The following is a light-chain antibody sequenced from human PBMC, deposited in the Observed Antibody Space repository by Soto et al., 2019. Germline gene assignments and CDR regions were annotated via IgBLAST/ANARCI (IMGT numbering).Light chain of an antibody. J-gene: IGLJ1*01. CDR1: TTEIDGYDY. V-gene: IGLV2-14*03. CDR2: DVN. Sequence: QSALTQPASGSGSPGPSITISCTGATTEIDGYDYVSWYQQHPGQAPKLMIFDVNHRPSGDSARFSGSMSGDTASLTISGLQAVYVGDYYGTTDAGSAPFYGLGSGTKVTVL. CDR3: TTDAGSAPFYG.